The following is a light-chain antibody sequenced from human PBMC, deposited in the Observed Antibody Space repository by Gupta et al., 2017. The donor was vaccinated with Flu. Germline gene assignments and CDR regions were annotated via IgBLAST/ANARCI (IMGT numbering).Light chain of an antibody. CDR1: TGGIGTYYY. Sequence: QSVTISWNGTTGGIGTYYYDYWYQQLPGKALRRNIYDVSKRPSGVHDTFSGSKSAATGSMTIAGLEDEDECDYFCCSIGATWIFGGGTKLTVL. CDR3: CSIGATWI. CDR2: DVS. V-gene: IGLV2-11*03. J-gene: IGLJ3*02.